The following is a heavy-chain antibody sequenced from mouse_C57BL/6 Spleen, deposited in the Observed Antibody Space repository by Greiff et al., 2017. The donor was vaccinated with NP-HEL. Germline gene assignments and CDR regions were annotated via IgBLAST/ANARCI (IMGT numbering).Heavy chain of an antibody. J-gene: IGHJ2*01. Sequence: QVQLKQSGAELARPGASVKLSCKASGYTFTSYGISWVKPSTGQGLEWIGEIYPRSGNTYYNAKFKGKATLTADKSSSTAYMELRSLTSEDSAVYFCARCVPPRIDYWGQGTTLTVSA. CDR3: ARCVPPRIDY. D-gene: IGHD5-1*01. CDR2: IYPRSGNT. CDR1: GYTFTSYG. V-gene: IGHV1-81*01.